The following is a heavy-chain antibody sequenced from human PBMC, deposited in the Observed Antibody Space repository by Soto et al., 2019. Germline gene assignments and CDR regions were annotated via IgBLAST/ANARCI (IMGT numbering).Heavy chain of an antibody. CDR3: ARDTTGVGATLGDAFDI. Sequence: ASVKVSCKASGGTFSSYAISWVRQAPGQGLEWMGGIIPIFGTANYAQKFQGRVTITADESTSTAYMELSSLRSEDTAVYYCARDTTGVGATLGDAFDIWGQGTMVTVSS. V-gene: IGHV1-69*13. J-gene: IGHJ3*02. D-gene: IGHD1-26*01. CDR1: GGTFSSYA. CDR2: IIPIFGTA.